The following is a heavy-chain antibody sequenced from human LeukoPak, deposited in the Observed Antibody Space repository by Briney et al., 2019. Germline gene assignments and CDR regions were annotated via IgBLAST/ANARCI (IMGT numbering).Heavy chain of an antibody. V-gene: IGHV3-23*01. D-gene: IGHD1-20*01. CDR3: AKDRGSGYNWNDVLDY. J-gene: IGHJ4*02. CDR2: ITGGGSST. Sequence: GGSLRLSCAASGFTFSKLAMTWVRQAPGKGLEWVSTITGGGSSTYYADSVKGRFTISRDTSKNTLYLQMNSLRAEDTAVYYCAKDRGSGYNWNDVLDYWGQGTLVTVSS. CDR1: GFTFSKLA.